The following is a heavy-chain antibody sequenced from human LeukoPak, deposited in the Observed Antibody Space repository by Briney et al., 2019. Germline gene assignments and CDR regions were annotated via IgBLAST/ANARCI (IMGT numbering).Heavy chain of an antibody. J-gene: IGHJ2*01. CDR3: ARENSHYYDSSGYNPWYFDL. Sequence: SETLSLTCTVSGGSISSGGYYWSWIRQHPGKGLEWIGYIYHSGSTYYNPSLKGRVTISVDRSKNQFSLKLSSVTAADTAVYYCARENSHYYDSSGYNPWYFDLWGRGTLVTVSS. CDR2: IYHSGST. CDR1: GGSISSGGYY. V-gene: IGHV4-30-2*01. D-gene: IGHD3-22*01.